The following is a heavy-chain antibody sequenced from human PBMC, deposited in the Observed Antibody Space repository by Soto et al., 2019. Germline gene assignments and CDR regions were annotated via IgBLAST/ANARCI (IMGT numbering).Heavy chain of an antibody. CDR2: VSAFNGEK. V-gene: IGHV1-18*01. D-gene: IGHD2-2*01. CDR1: GYTFTNYG. J-gene: IGHJ4*02. CDR3: AKGSSTPLSGDS. Sequence: QVQLVQSGPEVRKPGDSVKVSCKASGYTFTNYGINWVRQAPGQGLEWMGWVSAFNGEKTYAQKVQDRIIITTDTSTSTAYMELRSLRSDDTAVYYCAKGSSTPLSGDSWGQGTLVTVSS.